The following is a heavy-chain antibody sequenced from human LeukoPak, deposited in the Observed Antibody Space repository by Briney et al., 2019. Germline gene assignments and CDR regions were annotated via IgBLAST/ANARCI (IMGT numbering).Heavy chain of an antibody. CDR1: GYSISSGYY. Sequence: PSETLSLTCAVSGYSISSGYYWGWIRQPPGKGLEWIGSIYHSGNTYYNPSLKSRVTISVDTSKNQFSLKLSSVTAADTAVYYCARDARVDYYGSGSYYTNWFDPWGQGTLVTVSS. D-gene: IGHD3-10*01. V-gene: IGHV4-38-2*02. CDR3: ARDARVDYYGSGSYYTNWFDP. J-gene: IGHJ5*02. CDR2: IYHSGNT.